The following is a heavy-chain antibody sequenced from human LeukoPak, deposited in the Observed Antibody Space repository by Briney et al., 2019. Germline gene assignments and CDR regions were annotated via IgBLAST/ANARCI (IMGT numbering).Heavy chain of an antibody. V-gene: IGHV3-21*01. D-gene: IGHD6-13*01. CDR2: ISTSGTYM. CDR1: GLTFSGYI. CDR3: ARGIAAAGHGMDV. Sequence: GGSLRLSCAASGLTFSGYIMNWVRQAPGKGLEWVSSISTSGTYMDYADSVKGRFIISRDNSKNSLFLQMNSLRAEDTAVYSRARGIAAAGHGMDVWGQGTTVTVSS. J-gene: IGHJ6*02.